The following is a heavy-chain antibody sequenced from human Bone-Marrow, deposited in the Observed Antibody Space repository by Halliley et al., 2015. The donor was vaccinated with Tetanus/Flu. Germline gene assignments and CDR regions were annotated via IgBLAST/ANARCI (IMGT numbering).Heavy chain of an antibody. J-gene: IGHJ3*01. CDR1: GFTFNNYG. Sequence: SLRLSCAAFGFTFNNYGMHWVRQAPGKGLEWVAVISLDGRNKHYADSVKDRFIISRDDSKNAVYLQMNSLTNEDTAMYFCCLSQLDYFDSRGYYYNVFDVWGQGTMVTVSS. D-gene: IGHD3-22*01. V-gene: IGHV3-30*03. CDR3: CLSQLDYFDSRGYYYNVFDV. CDR2: ISLDGRNK.